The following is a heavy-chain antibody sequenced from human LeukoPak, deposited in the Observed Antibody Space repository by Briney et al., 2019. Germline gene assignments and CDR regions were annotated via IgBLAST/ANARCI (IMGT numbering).Heavy chain of an antibody. J-gene: IGHJ4*02. Sequence: SETLSLTCTVSGGSISSYYWSWIRQPAGKGLEWIGRIYTSGSTNYNPSLKSRVTMSVDTSKNQFSLKLSSVTAADTAVYYCARDLTYNWNDGRYFDYWGQGTLVTVSS. CDR2: IYTSGST. CDR3: ARDLTYNWNDGRYFDY. CDR1: GGSISSYY. V-gene: IGHV4-4*07. D-gene: IGHD1-1*01.